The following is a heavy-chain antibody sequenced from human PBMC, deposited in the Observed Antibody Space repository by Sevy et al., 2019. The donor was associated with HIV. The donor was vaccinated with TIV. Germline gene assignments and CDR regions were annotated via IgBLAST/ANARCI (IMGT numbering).Heavy chain of an antibody. CDR2: IWYDGSNK. CDR1: GFTFSSYG. CDR3: ARAGIAVAATDYFDY. V-gene: IGHV3-33*01. J-gene: IGHJ4*02. Sequence: GGSLRLTCAASGFTFSSYGMHWVRQAPGRGLEWVAVIWYDGSNKYYADSVKGRFTISRDNSKNTLYLQMNSLRAEDTAVYYCARAGIAVAATDYFDYWGQGTLVTVSS. D-gene: IGHD6-19*01.